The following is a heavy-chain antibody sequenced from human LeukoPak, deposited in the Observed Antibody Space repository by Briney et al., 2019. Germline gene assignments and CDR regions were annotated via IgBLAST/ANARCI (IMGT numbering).Heavy chain of an antibody. Sequence: PGGSLRLSCAASGFTFSSYFMHWVRQAPGKGLGWVADIASDGSHTFYVESVKGRFTISRDNSKNTLYLQMNSLRAEDTVVYFCARERQDTILHSGAFDIWGQGTMVTVSS. V-gene: IGHV3-30-3*01. D-gene: IGHD2-21*01. J-gene: IGHJ3*02. CDR2: IASDGSHT. CDR1: GFTFSSYF. CDR3: ARERQDTILHSGAFDI.